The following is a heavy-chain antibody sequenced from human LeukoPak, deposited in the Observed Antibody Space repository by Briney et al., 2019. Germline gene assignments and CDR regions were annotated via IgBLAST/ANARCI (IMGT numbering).Heavy chain of an antibody. V-gene: IGHV3-9*01. J-gene: IGHJ4*02. CDR3: AKVRGTYSSGYFFDY. CDR2: ISWNSGYI. D-gene: IGHD6-19*01. CDR1: GFTFDNYA. Sequence: HPGSSLRLSCAASGFTFDNYAMHWVRQAPGKGLEWLSIISWNSGYIGYADSVKGRFTISRDNAKKSLDLQMNSLRAEDTAFYYCAKVRGTYSSGYFFDYWGQGTPVTVSS.